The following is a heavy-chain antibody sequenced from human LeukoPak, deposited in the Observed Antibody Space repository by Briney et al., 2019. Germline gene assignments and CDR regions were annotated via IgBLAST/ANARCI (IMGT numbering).Heavy chain of an antibody. V-gene: IGHV5-51*01. CDR2: IYPGDSDT. J-gene: IGHJ5*02. CDR3: ARLERYSYGLNWFDP. CDR1: GYSFTSYW. Sequence: GESLKISCKGSGYSFTSYWIGWVRQMLGKGLEWMGIIYPGDSDTRYSPSFQGQVTISADKSISTAYLQWSSLKASDTATYYCARLERYSYGLNWFDPWGQGTLVTVSS. D-gene: IGHD5-18*01.